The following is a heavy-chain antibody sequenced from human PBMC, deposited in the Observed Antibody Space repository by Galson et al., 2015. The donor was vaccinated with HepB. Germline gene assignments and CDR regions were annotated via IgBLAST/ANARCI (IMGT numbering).Heavy chain of an antibody. CDR3: ATKRDGYNN. Sequence: SLRLSCAASGFTFSSNAMGWIRQAPGRGLEWVSAITESGGRTYYADSVKGRFTISRDNSKNTLYLQMNSLTAEDTAVYYCATKRDGYNNWGQGTLVTVSS. CDR1: GFTFSSNA. CDR2: ITESGGRT. V-gene: IGHV3-23*01. J-gene: IGHJ4*02. D-gene: IGHD5-24*01.